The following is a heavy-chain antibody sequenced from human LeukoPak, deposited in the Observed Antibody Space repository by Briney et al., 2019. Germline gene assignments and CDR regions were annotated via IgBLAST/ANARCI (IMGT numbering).Heavy chain of an antibody. CDR1: GGSISSGGYY. V-gene: IGHV4-31*03. D-gene: IGHD2-15*01. CDR3: ATALPGYCSGGSCYSEGYYYYYGMDV. J-gene: IGHJ6*02. Sequence: SETLSLTCTVSGGSISSGGYYWSWIRQHPGKGLEWIGYIYYSGSTYYNPSLKSRVTISVDTSKNQFSLKLSPVTAADTAVYYCATALPGYCSGGSCYSEGYYYYYGMDVWGQGTTVTVSS. CDR2: IYYSGST.